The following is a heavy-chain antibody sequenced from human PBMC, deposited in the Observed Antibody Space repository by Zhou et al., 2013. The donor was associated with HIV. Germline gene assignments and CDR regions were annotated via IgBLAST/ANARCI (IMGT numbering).Heavy chain of an antibody. CDR2: IIPIFGTA. J-gene: IGHJ4*02. CDR1: GGTFSSYA. D-gene: IGHD2-15*01. V-gene: IGHV1-69*12. CDR3: ARDRCTGARCYSTGPFDF. Sequence: QVQLVQSGAELKGPGSSVKVSCKASGGTFSSYAISWVRQAPGQGLEWMGGIIPIFGTANYAQKFQGRVTITADESTSAAYMELSSLRSEDTAVYYCARDRCTGARCYSTGPFDFWGQGTLVTVSS.